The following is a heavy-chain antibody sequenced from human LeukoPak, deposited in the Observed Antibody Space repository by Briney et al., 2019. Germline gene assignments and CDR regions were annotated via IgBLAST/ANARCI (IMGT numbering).Heavy chain of an antibody. V-gene: IGHV1-69*05. J-gene: IGHJ6*03. CDR2: IIPIFGTT. CDR1: GGTFSSYA. CDR3: AITGTYHYYYMDL. D-gene: IGHD1-7*01. Sequence: SVKVSCKASGGTFSSYAISWVRQAPGQGLEWMGGIIPIFGTTNYAQKFQGRVTITTGESTSTAYMELSSLRSEDTAVYYCAITGTYHYYYMDLWGKGTTVTVSS.